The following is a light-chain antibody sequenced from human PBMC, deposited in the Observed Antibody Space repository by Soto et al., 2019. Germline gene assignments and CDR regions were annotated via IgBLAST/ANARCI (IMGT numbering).Light chain of an antibody. CDR3: QQYLSTPIT. CDR2: GAS. J-gene: IGKJ5*01. V-gene: IGKV3-20*01. Sequence: EIVLTQSPGTLSLSPEERATLSCRASQNLGSSYLAWYQQKPGQAPRLLIYGASSRATGIPDRFSGSGSGTDFTLAISRVESEDFAVYYCQQYLSTPITFGQGTRLEI. CDR1: QNLGSSY.